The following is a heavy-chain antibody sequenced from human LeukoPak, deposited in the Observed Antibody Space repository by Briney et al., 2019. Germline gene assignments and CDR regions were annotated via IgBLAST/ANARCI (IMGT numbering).Heavy chain of an antibody. CDR2: IWSDGTNQ. Sequence: SGKSLTLSCVASQFRFPFSHYGMHWVRQAPGGGLEWVAVIWSDGTNQYYADSVKGRFTISRDNSQNTVYLQMNSLRVEDTAVYFCAKDAQRGFDYSNSLEYWGQGTLVTVSS. D-gene: IGHD4-11*01. CDR3: AKDAQRGFDYSNSLEY. V-gene: IGHV3-33*06. CDR1: RFPFSHYG. J-gene: IGHJ4*02.